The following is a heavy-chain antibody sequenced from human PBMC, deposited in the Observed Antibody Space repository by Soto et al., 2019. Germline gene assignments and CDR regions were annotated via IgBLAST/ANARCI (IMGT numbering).Heavy chain of an antibody. CDR2: ISGSSRYT. Sequence: QVQLVESGGGLVKPGGSLRLSCAASGFNFSDHYMNWIRQAPGKGLEWVSYISGSSRYTNFADSVKGRFIISRDNAKNSLYLQMNSLRAEDTAVYYCARHTSGWHYYDYWGQGTPVTVSS. CDR1: GFNFSDHY. V-gene: IGHV3-11*06. D-gene: IGHD6-19*01. J-gene: IGHJ4*02. CDR3: ARHTSGWHYYDY.